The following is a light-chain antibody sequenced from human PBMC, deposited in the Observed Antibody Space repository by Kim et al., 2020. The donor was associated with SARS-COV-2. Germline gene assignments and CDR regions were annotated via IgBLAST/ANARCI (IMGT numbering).Light chain of an antibody. Sequence: QPVLTQSPSASASLGASVKLTCTLSSGHSNYAIAWHQQQPEKGPRFLMNLNSDGSHSKGDGIPDRFSGSSSGAERYPTISSLQSEDEADYYCQTWGTGILVFGGGTQLTVL. CDR1: SGHSNYA. CDR3: QTWGTGILV. CDR2: LNSDGSH. V-gene: IGLV4-69*01. J-gene: IGLJ3*02.